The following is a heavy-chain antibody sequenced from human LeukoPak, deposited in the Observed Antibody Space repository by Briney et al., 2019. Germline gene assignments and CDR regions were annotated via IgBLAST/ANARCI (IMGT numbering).Heavy chain of an antibody. D-gene: IGHD3-22*01. CDR1: GGSISNGGYY. CDR3: ASHRPTYYYDSSGSYDAFDI. V-gene: IGHV4-31*03. J-gene: IGHJ3*02. Sequence: PSETLSLTCTVSGGSISNGGYYWSWIRQHPGKGLEWIGYIYYSGSTYYNPSLKSRVTISVDTSKNQFSLKLSSVTAADTAVYYCASHRPTYYYDSSGSYDAFDIWGQGTMVTVSS. CDR2: IYYSGST.